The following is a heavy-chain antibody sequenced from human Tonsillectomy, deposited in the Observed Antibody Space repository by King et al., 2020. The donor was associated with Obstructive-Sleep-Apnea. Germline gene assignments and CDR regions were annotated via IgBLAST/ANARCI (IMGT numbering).Heavy chain of an antibody. CDR3: ARSISGGSCYSPVY. CDR1: GFSLTTSGVC. V-gene: IGHV2-70*15. CDR2: IDWDDDK. D-gene: IGHD2-15*01. Sequence: QVTLKESGPALVKPTQTLTLTYTFSGFSLTTSGVCVSWIRQPPGKALEWLARIDWDDDKYYSTSLETRLTISKDTSKNQVVLTLTNMDPVDTATYYCARSISGGSCYSPVYWGQGTLVTVSS. J-gene: IGHJ4*02.